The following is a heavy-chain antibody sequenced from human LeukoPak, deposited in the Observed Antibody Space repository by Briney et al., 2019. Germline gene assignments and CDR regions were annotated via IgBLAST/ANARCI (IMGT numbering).Heavy chain of an antibody. D-gene: IGHD6-19*01. CDR3: ARGLGTGYSSGWSQSNWFDP. J-gene: IGHJ5*02. CDR2: ISSSSVYI. CDR1: GFSFSNYT. Sequence: GGSLRLSCAASGFSFSNYTMNWVRQAPGKGLEWVSLISSSSVYITYADSVKGRYTISRDNSKNTLYLQMNSLRAEDTAVYYCARGLGTGYSSGWSQSNWFDPWGQGTLVTVSS. V-gene: IGHV3-21*04.